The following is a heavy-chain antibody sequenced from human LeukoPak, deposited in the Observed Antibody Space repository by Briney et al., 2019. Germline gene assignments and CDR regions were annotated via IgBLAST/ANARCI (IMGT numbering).Heavy chain of an antibody. CDR3: TAVDFDY. D-gene: IGHD4-23*01. CDR1: GFTVSSNY. CDR2: IKSKTDGGTT. J-gene: IGHJ4*02. Sequence: GGSLRLSCAASGFTVSSNYMSWVRQAPGKGLEWVGRIKSKTDGGTTDYAAPVKGRFTISRDDSKNTLSLEMSSLKTEDTAVYYCTAVDFDYWGQGTLVTVSS. V-gene: IGHV3-15*01.